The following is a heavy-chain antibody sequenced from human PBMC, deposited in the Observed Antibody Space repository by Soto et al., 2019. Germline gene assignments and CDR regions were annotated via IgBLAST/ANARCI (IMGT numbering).Heavy chain of an antibody. Sequence: QVQLVQSGAEVKKPGASVKVSCKASGYTLTHYGITWVRQAPGQGLEWMGWINSFSGDTNFPQKLQGRLTMTTDTSTNTVYMELRNLRSDDTAVYYCARDLHSGGKYWYFDIWGRGTLVTVSS. CDR2: INSFSGDT. D-gene: IGHD2-15*01. V-gene: IGHV1-18*01. CDR3: ARDLHSGGKYWYFDI. CDR1: GYTLTHYG. J-gene: IGHJ2*01.